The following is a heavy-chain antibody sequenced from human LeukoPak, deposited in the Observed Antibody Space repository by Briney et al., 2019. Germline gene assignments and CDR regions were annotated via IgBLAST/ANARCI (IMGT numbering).Heavy chain of an antibody. D-gene: IGHD6-13*01. J-gene: IGHJ6*03. CDR2: IYYSGST. V-gene: IGHV4-59*08. Sequence: SETLSLTCTVSGGTISSYYWSWIRQPPGKGLEWIGFIYYSGSTNYNPSLKSRVTISVDTSKNQFSLKLSSVTAADTAVYYCARHIKPVAGYSSSRDYYYYYMDVWGKGTTVTVSS. CDR3: ARHIKPVAGYSSSRDYYYYYMDV. CDR1: GGTISSYY.